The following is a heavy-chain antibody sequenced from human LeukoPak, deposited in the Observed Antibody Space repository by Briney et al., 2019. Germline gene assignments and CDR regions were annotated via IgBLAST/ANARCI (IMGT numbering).Heavy chain of an antibody. V-gene: IGHV4-39*07. Sequence: SDTLSLTCTVSGGSINSITYYWGWIRQPPGKGLEWIGSVYYSGSTYYNPSLNSRVSISVDTSKNQFSLKLSSVTAADTAVYYCARVYIPVAWIELHWGQGTLVSVSS. CDR3: ARVYIPVAWIELH. CDR1: GGSINSITYY. D-gene: IGHD5-12*01. CDR2: VYYSGST. J-gene: IGHJ4*02.